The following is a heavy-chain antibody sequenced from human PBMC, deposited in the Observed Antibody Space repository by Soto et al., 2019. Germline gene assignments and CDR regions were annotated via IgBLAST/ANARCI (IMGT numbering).Heavy chain of an antibody. D-gene: IGHD3-22*01. Sequence: GGSLRLSCAASGFTFSSYSMNWVRQAPGKGLEWVASISSSSSYIYYADSVKGRFTISRDNAKNSLYLQMNSLRAEDTAVYYCARLVESRGYLSAFDIWGQGTMVTVSS. CDR3: ARLVESRGYLSAFDI. J-gene: IGHJ3*02. V-gene: IGHV3-21*01. CDR2: ISSSSSYI. CDR1: GFTFSSYS.